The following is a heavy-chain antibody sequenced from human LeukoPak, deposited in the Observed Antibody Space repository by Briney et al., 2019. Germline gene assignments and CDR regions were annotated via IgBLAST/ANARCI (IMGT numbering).Heavy chain of an antibody. CDR1: GYTFTGYY. CDR3: ASSMVRGGGWFDP. V-gene: IGHV1-2*02. D-gene: IGHD3-10*01. CDR2: INPNSGGT. J-gene: IGHJ5*02. Sequence: ASVKVSCKASGYTFTGYYMHWVRQAPGQGLGWMGWINPNSGGTNYAQKFQGRVTMTRDTSISTAYMELSRLRSDDTAVYYCASSMVRGGGWFDPWGQGTLVTVSS.